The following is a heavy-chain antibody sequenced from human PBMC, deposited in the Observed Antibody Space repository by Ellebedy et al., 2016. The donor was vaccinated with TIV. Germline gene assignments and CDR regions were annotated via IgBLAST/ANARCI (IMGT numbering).Heavy chain of an antibody. Sequence: PGGSLRLSCAVSGLTFSDYYMSWMRQAPGKGLEWVSYISSSGSTIYYTDSVRGRFTISRDNAKNSLFLQMNSLRAEDTAVYYCATRWAPYHYYGMDVWGQGTSVTVSS. CDR2: ISSSGSTI. CDR3: ATRWAPYHYYGMDV. J-gene: IGHJ6*02. D-gene: IGHD5-24*01. CDR1: GLTFSDYY. V-gene: IGHV3-11*04.